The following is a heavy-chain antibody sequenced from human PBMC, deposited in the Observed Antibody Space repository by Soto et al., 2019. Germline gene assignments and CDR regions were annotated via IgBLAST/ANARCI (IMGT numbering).Heavy chain of an antibody. V-gene: IGHV1-8*01. CDR1: GYSFITYD. CDR3: ARRKERSGPHYFDS. D-gene: IGHD1-1*01. CDR2: MNPYNGNA. J-gene: IGHJ4*02. Sequence: QVQLVQSGAEVKKPGASVKVSCKASGYSFITYDINWVRQAPGRGLEWMGWMNPYNGNAGYAQKFQGRVTMTRNTSISTAYMELSSLRSNDTAVYFCARRKERSGPHYFDSWGQGTLVTVSS.